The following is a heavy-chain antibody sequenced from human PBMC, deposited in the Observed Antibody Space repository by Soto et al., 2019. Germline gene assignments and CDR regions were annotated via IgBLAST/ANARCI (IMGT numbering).Heavy chain of an antibody. CDR3: GYSSSSWAHYYYGMDV. V-gene: IGHV3-30-3*01. CDR2: ISYDGSNK. CDR1: GFTFSSYA. D-gene: IGHD6-6*01. J-gene: IGHJ6*02. Sequence: GGSLRLSCAASGFTFSSYAMHWVRQAPGKGLEWVAVISYDGSNKYYADSVKGRFTISRDNSKNTLYLQMNSLRAEDTAVYYCGYSSSSWAHYYYGMDVWGQGTTVTVSS.